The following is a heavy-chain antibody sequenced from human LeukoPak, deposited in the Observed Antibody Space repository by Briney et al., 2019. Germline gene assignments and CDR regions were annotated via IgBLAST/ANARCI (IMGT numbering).Heavy chain of an antibody. CDR3: ARGATIAVAGTYFDY. CDR1: GGSFSGYY. Sequence: SETLSLTCAVYGGSFSGYYWSWIRQPPGKGLEWIGEINHSGSTNYNPSLKSRVTISVDTSKNQFSLKLSSVTAADTAVYYCARGATIAVAGTYFDYWGQGTLVTVSS. J-gene: IGHJ4*02. CDR2: INHSGST. D-gene: IGHD6-19*01. V-gene: IGHV4-34*01.